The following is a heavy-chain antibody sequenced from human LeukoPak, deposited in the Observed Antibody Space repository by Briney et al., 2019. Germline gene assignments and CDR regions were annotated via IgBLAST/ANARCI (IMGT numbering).Heavy chain of an antibody. V-gene: IGHV5-51*01. CDR3: ARLNAAGYGDYRLDDAFDI. CDR1: GYSFTSYW. J-gene: IGHJ3*02. CDR2: IYPGDSDT. Sequence: GESLKISGKGSGYSFTSYWIGWVRQMPGKGLEWMGIIYPGDSDTRYSPSFQGQVTISADKSISTAYLQWSSLKASDTAMYYCARLNAAGYGDYRLDDAFDIWGQGTMVTVSS. D-gene: IGHD4-17*01.